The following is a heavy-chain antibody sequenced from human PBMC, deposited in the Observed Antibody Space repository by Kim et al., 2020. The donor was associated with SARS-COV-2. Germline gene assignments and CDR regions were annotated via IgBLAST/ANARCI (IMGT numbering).Heavy chain of an antibody. CDR1: GFTFSSYA. CDR3: ANSADYYDSSGLFDY. CDR2: ISGSGGST. D-gene: IGHD3-22*01. J-gene: IGHJ4*02. V-gene: IGHV3-23*01. Sequence: GGSLRLSCAASGFTFSSYAMSWVRQAPGKGLEWVSAISGSGGSTYYADSVKGRFTISRDNSKNTLYLQMNSLRAEDTAVYYCANSADYYDSSGLFDYWGQGTLVTVSS.